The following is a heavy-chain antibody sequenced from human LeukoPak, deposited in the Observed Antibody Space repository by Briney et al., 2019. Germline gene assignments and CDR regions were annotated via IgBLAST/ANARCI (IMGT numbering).Heavy chain of an antibody. CDR2: ISYDGSNI. CDR3: AREHFYCSSTSCQYYFDY. J-gene: IGHJ4*02. V-gene: IGHV3-30-3*01. CDR1: GFTFSSYA. Sequence: GRSLRLSCAASGFTFSSYAMHWVRQAPGKGLEWVSVISYDGSNIYYADSVKGRFTISRDNSKNTLCLQMNSLRAEDTAVYYCAREHFYCSSTSCQYYFDYWGQGTLVTVSS. D-gene: IGHD2-2*01.